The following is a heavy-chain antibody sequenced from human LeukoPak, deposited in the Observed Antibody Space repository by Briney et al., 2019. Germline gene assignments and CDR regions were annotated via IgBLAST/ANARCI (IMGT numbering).Heavy chain of an antibody. CDR2: ISYDGSNK. D-gene: IGHD1-1*01. Sequence: GGSLRLSCAASGFTFSSYGMHWARQAPGKGLEWVAVISYDGSNKYYADSVEGRFTISRDNSKNTLYLQMNSLRAEDTAVYYCAKEGLPAELERDNWFDPWGQGTLVTVSS. CDR1: GFTFSSYG. CDR3: AKEGLPAELERDNWFDP. V-gene: IGHV3-30*18. J-gene: IGHJ5*02.